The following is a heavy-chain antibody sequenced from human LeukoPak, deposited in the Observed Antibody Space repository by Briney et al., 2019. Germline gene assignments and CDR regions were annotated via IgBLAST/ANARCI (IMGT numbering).Heavy chain of an antibody. CDR1: GFTFSSYG. CDR2: IWYDGSNK. V-gene: IGHV3-33*01. CDR3: ARGYRFYYVDV. D-gene: IGHD1-26*01. Sequence: GSLRLSCAASGFTFSSYGMHWVRQAPGKGLEWVAVIWYDGSNKYYADSVKGRFTISRDNSKNTLYLQMNSLRAEDTAVYYCARGYRFYYVDVWGKGTTITVSS. J-gene: IGHJ6*03.